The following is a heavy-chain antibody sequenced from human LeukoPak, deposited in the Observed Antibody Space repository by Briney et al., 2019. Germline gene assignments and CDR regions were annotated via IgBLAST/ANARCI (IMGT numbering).Heavy chain of an antibody. CDR2: IYHSGST. CDR3: GRLSRDGYRYTFDY. CDR1: GGSIGSYY. Sequence: SETLSLTCIVSGGSIGSYYWSWIRQPPGRGLEWIGYIYHSGSTNYNPSLKSRVTISVDTSKNQLSLKLSSVTAADTAVYYCGRLSRDGYRYTFDYWGQGTLVTVSS. V-gene: IGHV4-59*01. D-gene: IGHD5-24*01. J-gene: IGHJ4*02.